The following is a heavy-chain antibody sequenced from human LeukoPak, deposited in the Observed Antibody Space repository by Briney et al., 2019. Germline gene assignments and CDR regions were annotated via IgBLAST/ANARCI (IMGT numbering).Heavy chain of an antibody. CDR2: IDLNGGIT. CDR3: IRDLRQSDF. D-gene: IGHD5-24*01. Sequence: PGGSLRLSCAAAGFTFSDYWMHWARQAPGKGLEWVSRIDLNGGITNYADSVKGRFTISRDNAKNTVFLQMNSLRAEDTAVYYCIRDLRQSDFWGQGTVVTVSS. CDR1: GFTFSDYW. V-gene: IGHV3-74*01. J-gene: IGHJ3*01.